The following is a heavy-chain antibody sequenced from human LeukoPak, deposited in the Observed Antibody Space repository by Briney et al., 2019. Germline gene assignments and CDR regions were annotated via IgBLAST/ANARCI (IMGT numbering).Heavy chain of an antibody. J-gene: IGHJ4*02. Sequence: ASVKVSCKASGYTFTSYDINWVRQATGQGFEWMGWMNPNSGNTGYAQKFQGRVTMTRNTSISTAYMELSSLRSEDTGVYYCATDILTGYCTLWGQGTLVTVSS. CDR1: GYTFTSYD. CDR3: ATDILTGYCTL. D-gene: IGHD3-9*01. CDR2: MNPNSGNT. V-gene: IGHV1-8*01.